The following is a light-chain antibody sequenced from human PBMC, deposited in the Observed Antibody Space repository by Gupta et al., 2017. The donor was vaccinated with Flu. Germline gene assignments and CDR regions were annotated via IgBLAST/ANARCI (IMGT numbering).Light chain of an antibody. J-gene: IGKJ4*01. Sequence: TLSLSPGDRATLACRASQSVGSSLAWYQQKPGRAPRLLIYAASNRAPGIPVRFSGSGSGTDFTLTISSLEPEDFAIYYCQQRSNWPYLTFGGGTKLDI. V-gene: IGKV3-11*01. CDR3: QQRSNWPYLT. CDR2: AAS. CDR1: QSVGSS.